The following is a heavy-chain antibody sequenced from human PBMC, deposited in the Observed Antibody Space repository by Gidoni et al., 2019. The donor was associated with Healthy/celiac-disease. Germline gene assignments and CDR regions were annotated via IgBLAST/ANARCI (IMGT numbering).Heavy chain of an antibody. V-gene: IGHV3-30*18. CDR1: GFPFSSYG. CDR3: AKVRFRWAIFGVLIDY. D-gene: IGHD3-3*01. Sequence: QVQLVESGGGVVQPGRSLRLSCAASGFPFSSYGMHWVRQAPGKGLEWVAVISYDGSNKYYADSVKGRFTISRDNSKNTLYLQMNSLRAEDTAVYYCAKVRFRWAIFGVLIDYWGQGTLVTVSS. CDR2: ISYDGSNK. J-gene: IGHJ4*02.